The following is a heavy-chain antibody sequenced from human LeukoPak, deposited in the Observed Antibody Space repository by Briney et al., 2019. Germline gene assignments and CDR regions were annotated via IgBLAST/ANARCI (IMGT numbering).Heavy chain of an antibody. CDR2: INSDGSST. Sequence: GSLRLSCAASGFTFSSYWMHWVRQAPGKGLVWVSRINSDGSSTNYADSVKGRFTISRDNAKHTLYLQMNSLRVEDTAVYYCARALYYSNYLGYWGQGTLVSVSS. CDR3: ARALYYSNYLGY. J-gene: IGHJ4*02. D-gene: IGHD2-2*01. CDR1: GFTFSSYW. V-gene: IGHV3-74*01.